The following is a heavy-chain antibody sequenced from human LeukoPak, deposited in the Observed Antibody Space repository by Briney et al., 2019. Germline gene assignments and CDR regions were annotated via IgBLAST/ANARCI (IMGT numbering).Heavy chain of an antibody. Sequence: GGSLRLSCAASGLTFSNYAMSSVRPAPGKGLEWVLAISVSGGTTYYADSVKGRFTISRDNSKTTPYLHMNSLRAEDTAVYYCAKGSAVAGYYFDYWGQGTLVTVSS. J-gene: IGHJ4*02. D-gene: IGHD6-19*01. CDR1: GLTFSNYA. CDR3: AKGSAVAGYYFDY. V-gene: IGHV3-23*01. CDR2: ISVSGGTT.